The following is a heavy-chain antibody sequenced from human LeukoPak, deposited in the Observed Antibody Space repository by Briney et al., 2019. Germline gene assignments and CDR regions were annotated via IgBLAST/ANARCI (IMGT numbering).Heavy chain of an antibody. Sequence: SETLSLTRTVSGGSISSYYWSWIREPPRKGLEWIGYIYYSGSTNYNPSLKSRVTISVDTSKNQFSLKLSSVTAADTAVYCCARAGGINFFDYWGQGTLVTVSS. V-gene: IGHV4-59*13. D-gene: IGHD2-21*01. CDR3: ARAGGINFFDY. J-gene: IGHJ4*02. CDR2: IYYSGST. CDR1: GGSISSYY.